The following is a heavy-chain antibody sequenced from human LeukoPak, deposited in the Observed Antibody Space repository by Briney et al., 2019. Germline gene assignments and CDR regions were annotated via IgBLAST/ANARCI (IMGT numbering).Heavy chain of an antibody. CDR3: AKELKSTYYDILTGYYNYYYYMDV. Sequence: GGSLRLSCAASGFTFSSYAMSWVRQAPGKGLEWVAFIRYDGSNKYYADSVKGRFTISRDNSKNTLYLQMNSLRAEDTAVYYCAKELKSTYYDILTGYYNYYYYMDVWGKGTTVTISS. D-gene: IGHD3-9*01. V-gene: IGHV3-30*02. CDR1: GFTFSSYA. J-gene: IGHJ6*03. CDR2: IRYDGSNK.